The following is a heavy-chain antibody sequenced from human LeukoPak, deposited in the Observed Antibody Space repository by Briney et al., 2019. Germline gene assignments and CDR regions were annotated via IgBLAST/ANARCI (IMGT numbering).Heavy chain of an antibody. J-gene: IGHJ4*02. CDR2: IYYSGST. CDR3: ASVQLDIVATGAVGY. D-gene: IGHD5-12*01. V-gene: IGHV4-39*07. CDR1: GGSISSSSYY. Sequence: SETLSLTCTVSGGSISSSSYYWGWIRQPPGKGLEWIGSIYYSGSTYYNPSLKSRVTISVDTSKNQFSLKLSSVTAADTAVYYCASVQLDIVATGAVGYWGQGTLVTVSS.